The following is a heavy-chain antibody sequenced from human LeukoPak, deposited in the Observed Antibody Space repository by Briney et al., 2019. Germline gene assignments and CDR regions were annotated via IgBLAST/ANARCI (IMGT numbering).Heavy chain of an antibody. CDR3: ARAAGDNAANARFDY. D-gene: IGHD4-23*01. V-gene: IGHV3-74*01. CDR1: GFTFSSYW. Sequence: GGSLRLSCAASGFTFSSYWMHWVRQAPGKGLVWVSRINSDGSSTSYADSVKGRFTVSRDNSRDTVFLQLNSLRAEDTAVYYCARAAGDNAANARFDYWGQGTLVTVSS. CDR2: INSDGSST. J-gene: IGHJ4*02.